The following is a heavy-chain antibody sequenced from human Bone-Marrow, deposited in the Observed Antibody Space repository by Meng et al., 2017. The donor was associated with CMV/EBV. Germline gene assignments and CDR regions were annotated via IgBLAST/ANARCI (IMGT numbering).Heavy chain of an antibody. V-gene: IGHV4-39*07. D-gene: IGHD3-22*01. CDR1: GGSISSSSYY. CDR3: ARGLIRRYYYGMDV. J-gene: IGHJ6*02. CDR2: IYYSGST. Sequence: GSLRLSCTVSGGSISSSSYYWDWIRQPPGKGLEWIGSIYYSGSTYYNPSLKSRVTISVDTSKNQFSLKLSSVTAADTAVYYCARGLIRRYYYGMDVWGQGTTVTVSS.